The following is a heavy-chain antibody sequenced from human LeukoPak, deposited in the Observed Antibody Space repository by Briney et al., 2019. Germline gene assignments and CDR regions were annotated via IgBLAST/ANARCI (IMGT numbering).Heavy chain of an antibody. Sequence: GGSLRLSCAASGFTFSTYSMNWVRQAPGKGLEWVSYISSSSNIYYADSVKGRFTLSRDNAKNSLYLQMNSLRAEDTAVYYCARNPLYGNKGYYYYYMDVWGKGTTVTVSS. CDR2: ISSSSNI. J-gene: IGHJ6*03. V-gene: IGHV3-48*01. CDR1: GFTFSTYS. D-gene: IGHD4-17*01. CDR3: ARNPLYGNKGYYYYYMDV.